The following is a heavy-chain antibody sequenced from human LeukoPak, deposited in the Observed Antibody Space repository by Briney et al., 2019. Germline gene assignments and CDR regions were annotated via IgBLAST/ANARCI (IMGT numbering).Heavy chain of an antibody. CDR1: GGSISSYY. J-gene: IGHJ5*02. CDR2: IYTSGST. CDR3: ARGPKSTIFGVVIRNWFDP. Sequence: SETLSLTCTVSGGSISSYYWSWIRQPAGKGLEWIGRIYTSGSTNYNPSLKSRVTMSVDTSKNQFSLKLSSVTAADTAVYYCARGPKSTIFGVVIRNWFDPWGQGTLVTVSS. D-gene: IGHD3-3*01. V-gene: IGHV4-4*07.